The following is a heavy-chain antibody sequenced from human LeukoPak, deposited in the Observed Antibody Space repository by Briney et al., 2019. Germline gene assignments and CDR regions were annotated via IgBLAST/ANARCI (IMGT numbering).Heavy chain of an antibody. CDR2: INPNSGGT. CDR3: ARELDYGIFGVVINPVGYNWFDP. Sequence: ASVKVSCKASGYTFTGYYMHWVRQAPGQGLEWMGWINPNSGGTNYAQKFQGRVTMTRDTSISTAYMELSRLRSDDTAVYYCARELDYGIFGVVINPVGYNWFDPWGQGTLVTVFS. CDR1: GYTFTGYY. V-gene: IGHV1-2*02. J-gene: IGHJ5*02. D-gene: IGHD3-3*01.